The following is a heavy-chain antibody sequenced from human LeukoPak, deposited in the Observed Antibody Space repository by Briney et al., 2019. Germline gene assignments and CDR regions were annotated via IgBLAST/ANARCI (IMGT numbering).Heavy chain of an antibody. V-gene: IGHV3-20*04. CDR1: GLTFDDYG. D-gene: IGHD6-13*01. CDR3: ARRTYGATAGRGDPYCFDY. J-gene: IGHJ4*02. CDR2: INWSGDSI. Sequence: GGSLRLSCAASGLTFDDYGMTWVRQAPGKGLEWVSVINWSGDSITYADSVKGRFTISRDNAKNSLYLQMNRLRVEDTALYYCARRTYGATAGRGDPYCFDYWGQGTLVTVSS.